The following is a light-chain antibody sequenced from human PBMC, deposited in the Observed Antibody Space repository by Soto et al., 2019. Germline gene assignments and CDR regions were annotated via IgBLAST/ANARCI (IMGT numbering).Light chain of an antibody. CDR3: MQAKQTPFT. J-gene: IGKJ4*01. Sequence: DIVMTQSPLSLPVTPGETASISCRSSQSLQQTNGNTYLDWYLQKPGQSPELLISLATNRASGVPDRFSGSGSGTDFTLKISRVEAEDVGVYYCMQAKQTPFTFGGGTKVEIK. V-gene: IGKV2-28*01. CDR1: QSLQQTNGNTY. CDR2: LAT.